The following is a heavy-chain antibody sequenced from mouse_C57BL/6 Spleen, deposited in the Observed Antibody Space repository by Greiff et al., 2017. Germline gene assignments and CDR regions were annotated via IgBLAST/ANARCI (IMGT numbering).Heavy chain of an antibody. CDR3: ARRRGLDSRHGYFDV. CDR2: IHPYTGGP. Sequence: EVQLQQSGPVLVKPGASVKMSCKASGYTFTDYYMNWVKQSPGKSLEWIGVIHPYTGGPSYNQKFKGKATLTVDQSSSTAYMALHSLTSEDSAVDDCARRRGLDSRHGYFDVWGTGTTVTVSS. D-gene: IGHD2-12*01. CDR1: GYTFTDYY. V-gene: IGHV1-19*01. J-gene: IGHJ1*03.